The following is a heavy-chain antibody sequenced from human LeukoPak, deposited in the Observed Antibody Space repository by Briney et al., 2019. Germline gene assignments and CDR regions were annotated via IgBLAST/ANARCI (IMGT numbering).Heavy chain of an antibody. Sequence: GGSLRLSCAASGFTFSSYAMHWVRQAPGKGLEWVAVISYDGSNKYYADSVKGRFTISRDNSKNTLYLQMNSLRAEDTAVYYCARVYDSSGYYYWNWFDPWGQGTLVTVSS. J-gene: IGHJ5*02. CDR2: ISYDGSNK. CDR3: ARVYDSSGYYYWNWFDP. CDR1: GFTFSSYA. D-gene: IGHD3-22*01. V-gene: IGHV3-30*04.